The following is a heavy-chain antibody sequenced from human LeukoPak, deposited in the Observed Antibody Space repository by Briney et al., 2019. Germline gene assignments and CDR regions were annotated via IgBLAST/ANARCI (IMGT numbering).Heavy chain of an antibody. CDR1: GFTFSDYY. CDR3: ARDKVDYYGSGSYVAFDI. CDR2: ISSSGSTI. V-gene: IGHV3-11*01. J-gene: IGHJ3*02. D-gene: IGHD3-10*01. Sequence: GGSLRLSCAASGFTFSDYYMSWIRQAPGKGLERVSYISSSGSTIYYADSVKGRFTISRDNAKNSLYLQMNSLRAEDTAVYYCARDKVDYYGSGSYVAFDIWGQGTMVTVSS.